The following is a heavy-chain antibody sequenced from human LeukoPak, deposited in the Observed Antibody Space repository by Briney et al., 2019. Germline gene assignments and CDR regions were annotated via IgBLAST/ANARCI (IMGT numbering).Heavy chain of an antibody. V-gene: IGHV1-18*01. CDR2: ISAYNGNT. CDR3: ARDRAAGTRTEYYFDY. J-gene: IGHJ4*02. Sequence: ASVKVSCKASGYTFTSYGISWVRQAPGQGLEWMGWISAYNGNTNYAQKLQGRVTMATDTSTSTAYMELRSLRSDDTAVYYCARDRAAGTRTEYYFDYWGQGTLVTVSS. D-gene: IGHD6-13*01. CDR1: GYTFTSYG.